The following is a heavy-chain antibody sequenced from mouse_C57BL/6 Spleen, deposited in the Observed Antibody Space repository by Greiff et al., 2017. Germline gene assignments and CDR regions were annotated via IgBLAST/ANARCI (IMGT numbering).Heavy chain of an antibody. CDR1: GYSITSGYY. V-gene: IGHV3-6*01. D-gene: IGHD2-5*01. CDR3: ARPGYYSNPWFAY. Sequence: VQLQQSGPGLVKPSQSLSLTCSVTGYSITSGYYWNWIRQFPGNKLEWMGYISYDGSNNYNPSLKNRISITRDTSKNQFFLKLNSVTTEDTATYYCARPGYYSNPWFAYWGQGTLVTVSA. J-gene: IGHJ3*01. CDR2: ISYDGSN.